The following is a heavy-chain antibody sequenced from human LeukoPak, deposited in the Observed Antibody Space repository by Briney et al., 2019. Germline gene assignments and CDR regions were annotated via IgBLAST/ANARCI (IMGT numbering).Heavy chain of an antibody. J-gene: IGHJ5*02. V-gene: IGHV3-23*01. CDR1: GFTFSSYA. Sequence: GGSLRLSCAASGFTFSSYAMSWVRQAPGKGLEWVSAISGSGGSTYYADSVKGRFTISRDNSKNTLYLQMNSLRAEDTAVYYCVRVVDGWFGWFDPWGQGTLVTVSS. CDR2: ISGSGGST. CDR3: VRVVDGWFGWFDP. D-gene: IGHD6-19*01.